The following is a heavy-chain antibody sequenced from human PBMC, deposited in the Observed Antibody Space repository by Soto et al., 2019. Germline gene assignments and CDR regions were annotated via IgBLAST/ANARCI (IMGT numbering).Heavy chain of an antibody. V-gene: IGHV3-30*18. CDR1: GFTFSNFG. Sequence: QVQLVESGGGVVQPGRSLKLSCAASGFTFSNFGMHWVRQTPGRGLEWVADISDDGSETNYADSMKGRFTISRDNTQNTLYLQMSSLRAEDTAVYYCAKQSAVWEHYYFVYWGQGTLLTVSS. CDR2: ISDDGSET. CDR3: AKQSAVWEHYYFVY. J-gene: IGHJ4*02. D-gene: IGHD1-26*01.